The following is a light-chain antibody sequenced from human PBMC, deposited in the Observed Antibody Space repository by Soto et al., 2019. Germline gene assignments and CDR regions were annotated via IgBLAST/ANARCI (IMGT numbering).Light chain of an antibody. CDR1: QGIRND. CDR3: LQDYTYPYT. J-gene: IGKJ2*01. Sequence: AIPMTQSPSSLSASVGDRVTITCRASQGIRNDLGWFQQKPGKAPKLLIYGASSLQSGVPSRFSGSGSGTDFTLTINSLQPEDFATYYCLQDYTYPYTFGQGTKLEIK. CDR2: GAS. V-gene: IGKV1-6*01.